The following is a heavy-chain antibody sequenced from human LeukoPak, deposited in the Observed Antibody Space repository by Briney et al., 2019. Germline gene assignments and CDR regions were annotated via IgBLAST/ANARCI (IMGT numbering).Heavy chain of an antibody. CDR1: GYIFTGYY. V-gene: IGHV1-18*04. CDR2: ISAYNGAS. CDR3: AREGFTATGVNYYYHMDV. J-gene: IGHJ6*03. Sequence: ASVKVSFKASGYIFTGYYMHWVRQAPGQGLEWMGWISAYNGASNYAQKLQGRVTMTTDASTDTVYMELRSLRSDDTAVYFCAREGFTATGVNYYYHMDVWGEGTSVTVSS. D-gene: IGHD5-18*01.